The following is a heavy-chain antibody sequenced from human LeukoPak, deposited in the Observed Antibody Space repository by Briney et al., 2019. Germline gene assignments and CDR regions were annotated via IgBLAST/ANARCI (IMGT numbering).Heavy chain of an antibody. D-gene: IGHD5-24*01. CDR3: AKGRRDGYNSGPRGDI. CDR2: ISWNSGSI. V-gene: IGHV3-9*01. CDR1: GFTFDDYA. J-gene: IGHJ3*02. Sequence: PGRSLRLSCAASGFTFDDYAMHWVWQAPGKGLEWVSGISWNSGSIGYADSVKGRFTISRDNAKNSLYLQMNSLRAEDTAVYSCAKGRRDGYNSGPRGDIWGQGTMVTVSS.